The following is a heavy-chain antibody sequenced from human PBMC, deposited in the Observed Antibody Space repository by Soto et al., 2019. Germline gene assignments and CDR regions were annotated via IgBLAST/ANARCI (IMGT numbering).Heavy chain of an antibody. D-gene: IGHD2-15*01. J-gene: IGHJ5*02. CDR2: IYYSGST. CDR1: GGSISSYY. CDR3: ARGSGGSFHWFDP. V-gene: IGHV4-59*01. Sequence: VSGGSISSYYWSWIRQPPGKGLEWIGYIYYSGSTNYNPSLKSRVTISVDTSKNQFSLKLSSVTAADTAVYYCARGSGGSFHWFDPWGQGTLVTVSS.